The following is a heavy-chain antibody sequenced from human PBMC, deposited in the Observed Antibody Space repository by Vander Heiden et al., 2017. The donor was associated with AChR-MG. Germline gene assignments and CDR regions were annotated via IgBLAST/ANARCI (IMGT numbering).Heavy chain of an antibody. V-gene: IGHV1-2*02. Sequence: QVQLVQSGAEVKKPGASVKVSCKASGYTFTGYYMHWVRQAPGQGLEWMGWINPNSGGTNYAQKFQGRVTMTRDTSISTAYMELSRLRSDDTAVYYCAREERAARGGNWFDPWGQGTLVTVSS. J-gene: IGHJ5*02. CDR3: AREERAARGGNWFDP. CDR2: INPNSGGT. D-gene: IGHD3-10*01. CDR1: GYTFTGYY.